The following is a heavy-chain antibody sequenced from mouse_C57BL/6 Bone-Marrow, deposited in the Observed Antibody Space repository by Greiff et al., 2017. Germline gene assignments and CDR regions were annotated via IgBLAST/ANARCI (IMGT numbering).Heavy chain of an antibody. CDR1: GFTFSSYG. J-gene: IGHJ4*01. CDR2: ISSGGSYT. Sequence: EVQRVESGGDLVKPGGSLKLSCAASGFTFSSYGMSWVRQTPDKRLEWVATISSGGSYTYYPDGVKGRFTISRDNAKNTLYLQMSSLKSEDTAMYYCARRSYAMDYWGQGTSVTVSS. V-gene: IGHV5-6*01. CDR3: ARRSYAMDY.